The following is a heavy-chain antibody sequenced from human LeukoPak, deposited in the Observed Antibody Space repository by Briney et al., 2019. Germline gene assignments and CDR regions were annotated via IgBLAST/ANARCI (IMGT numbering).Heavy chain of an antibody. CDR3: ARQYDSYFYYYLDL. J-gene: IGHJ6*03. D-gene: IGHD2-2*01. V-gene: IGHV4-38-2*01. Sequence: SETLSLTCGVSGYPINNAYYWVWIRQPPGKGLEWIGSLYHLDSTYYNPSLKSRVTMSVDTSRNQFSLRLSFVTAADTAVYYCARQYDSYFYYYLDLWGTGTTVTVSS. CDR1: GYPINNAYY. CDR2: LYHLDST.